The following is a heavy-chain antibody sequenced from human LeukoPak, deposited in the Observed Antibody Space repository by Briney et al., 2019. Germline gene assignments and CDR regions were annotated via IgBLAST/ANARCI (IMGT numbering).Heavy chain of an antibody. Sequence: GGSLRLSCAASGLTFSSYSMNWVRQAPGKGLEWVSSISSSSSYIYYADSVKGRFTISRDNAKNSLYLQMNSLRAEDTAVYYCARLYSRANRDIDYWGQGTLVTVSS. CDR3: ARLYSRANRDIDY. CDR1: GLTFSSYS. J-gene: IGHJ4*02. CDR2: ISSSSSYI. D-gene: IGHD6-13*01. V-gene: IGHV3-21*01.